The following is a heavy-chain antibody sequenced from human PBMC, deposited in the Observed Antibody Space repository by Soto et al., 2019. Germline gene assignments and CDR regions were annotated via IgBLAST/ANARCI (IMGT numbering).Heavy chain of an antibody. CDR2: ISTNGQST. V-gene: IGHV3-64D*08. CDR1: GFTFSNYA. D-gene: IGHD6-19*01. CDR3: VKFITYSTGWYWFDP. Sequence: PVGSLRLSCSGSGFTFSNYAIHWVRQAPGKGLEYVSAISTNGQSTYYADSVRGRFTISRDNSRNTLYLQLTSLRFEDTAVYFCVKFITYSTGWYWFDPWGQGTLVTVSS. J-gene: IGHJ5*02.